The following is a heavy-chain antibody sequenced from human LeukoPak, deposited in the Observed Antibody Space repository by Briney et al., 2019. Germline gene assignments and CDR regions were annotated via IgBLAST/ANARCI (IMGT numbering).Heavy chain of an antibody. Sequence: GGSLRLSCAASGFIFNNYALSWVRQAPGKGLEWVSAMSGNGGTTYYADSVKGRFTISRGNSKNTLYLQMNSLRAEDTAVYYCTKVRPPLMVRGQYDAFDIWGQGTMVTISS. CDR2: MSGNGGTT. J-gene: IGHJ3*02. D-gene: IGHD3-10*01. CDR3: TKVRPPLMVRGQYDAFDI. V-gene: IGHV3-23*01. CDR1: GFIFNNYA.